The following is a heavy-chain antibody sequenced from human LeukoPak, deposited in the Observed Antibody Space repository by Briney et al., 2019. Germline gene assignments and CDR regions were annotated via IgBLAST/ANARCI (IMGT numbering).Heavy chain of an antibody. CDR1: GYTFSSYA. CDR3: ARAFNGLWLVAGFDY. J-gene: IGHJ4*02. CDR2: ISYDGSNK. D-gene: IGHD6-19*01. V-gene: IGHV3-30-3*01. Sequence: PGGSLRLSCAASGYTFSSYAMHWVRQAPGKGLGWVAVISYDGSNKYYADSVKGRFTISRDNSKNTLYLQMNSLRAEDTAVYYCARAFNGLWLVAGFDYWGQGTLVTVSS.